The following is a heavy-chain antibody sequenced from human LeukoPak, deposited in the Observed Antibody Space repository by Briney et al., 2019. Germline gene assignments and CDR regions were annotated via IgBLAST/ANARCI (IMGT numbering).Heavy chain of an antibody. CDR2: IYYHGIT. D-gene: IGHD6-13*01. J-gene: IGHJ4*02. CDR3: AREYSGFDY. Sequence: SETLSLTCTVSGDPISSNSNYKWSWIRQPPGKGLEWIGYIYYHGITNYNPSLKSRVTFSVDTSKNQFSLKLRSVTAADTAVYYCAREYSGFDYWGQGTLVTVSS. CDR1: GDPISSNSNYK. V-gene: IGHV4-61*01.